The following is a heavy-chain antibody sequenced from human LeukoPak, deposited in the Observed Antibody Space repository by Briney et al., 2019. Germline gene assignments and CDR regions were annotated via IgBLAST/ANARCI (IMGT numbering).Heavy chain of an antibody. V-gene: IGHV3-48*03. J-gene: IGHJ4*02. CDR1: AFTFSSYE. Sequence: GGSLRLSCAASAFTFSSYEMNWVRQAPGKGLEWVSYISSRGTSINYADSVKGRFTISRDNAKNSLYLQMNSLRVEDTAVYFCARVQWGAFHFDFWGQGTPVSVSS. D-gene: IGHD1-26*01. CDR3: ARVQWGAFHFDF. CDR2: ISSRGTSI.